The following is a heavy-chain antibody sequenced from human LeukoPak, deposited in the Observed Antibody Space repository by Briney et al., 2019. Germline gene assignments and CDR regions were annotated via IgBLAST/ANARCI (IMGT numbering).Heavy chain of an antibody. CDR1: GFTFSDYY. J-gene: IGHJ4*02. D-gene: IGHD6-19*01. CDR3: ARCSGWAFKN. Sequence: GGSLRLSCAASGFTFSDYYMSWIRQAPGKGLEWVANINPDGSEKNYVDSVKGRFTISRDSAKNSLYLQMDSLRAEDTAIYYCARCSGWAFKNWGQGNLVTVSS. V-gene: IGHV3-7*01. CDR2: INPDGSEK.